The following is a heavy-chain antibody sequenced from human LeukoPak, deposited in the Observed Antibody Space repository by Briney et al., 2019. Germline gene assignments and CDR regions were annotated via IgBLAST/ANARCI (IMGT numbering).Heavy chain of an antibody. Sequence: KPSETLSLTCTVSGGSISSYYWSWIRQPPGKGLEWIGYIHYSGSTNYNPSLKSRVTISVDTSKNQFSLKLSSVTAADTAVYYCASSLRYCSGGSCYWVIDYWGQGTLVTVSS. V-gene: IGHV4-59*12. CDR2: IHYSGST. D-gene: IGHD2-15*01. J-gene: IGHJ4*02. CDR3: ASSLRYCSGGSCYWVIDY. CDR1: GGSISSYY.